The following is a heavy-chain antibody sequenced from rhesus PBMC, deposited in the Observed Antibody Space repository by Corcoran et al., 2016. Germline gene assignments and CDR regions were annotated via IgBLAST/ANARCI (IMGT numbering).Heavy chain of an antibody. CDR2: INSGGGST. CDR3: AKISRYSGSWNYFDY. J-gene: IGHJ4*01. Sequence: GGSLKLSCAASGFTFSSYGMSWVRQAPGKRLEWVSAINSGGGSTYYADSVKGRFTISRDNSKNTLSLQMNSLRAEDTAVYYCAKISRYSGSWNYFDYWGQGVLVTVSS. V-gene: IGHV3S5*01. D-gene: IGHD6-25*01. CDR1: GFTFSSYG.